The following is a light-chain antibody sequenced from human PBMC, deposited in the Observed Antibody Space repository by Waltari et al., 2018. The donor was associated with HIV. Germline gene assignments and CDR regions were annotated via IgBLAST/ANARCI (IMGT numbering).Light chain of an antibody. CDR1: SSNTRAGSD. CDR3: QSYDRSLSVWV. J-gene: IGLJ3*02. Sequence: QSVLTQPPSVSGAPGQRVTISCTGSSSNTRAGSDVPWYQQLPGTAPRLLIYDNTIRPSGVPDRFSGSKSGTSASLAIAGLQDEDEAVYYCQSYDRSLSVWVFGGGTKVTVL. V-gene: IGLV1-40*01. CDR2: DNT.